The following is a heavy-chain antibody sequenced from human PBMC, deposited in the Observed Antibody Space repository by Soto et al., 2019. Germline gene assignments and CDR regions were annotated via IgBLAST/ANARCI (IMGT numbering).Heavy chain of an antibody. CDR1: GFTFSTYG. J-gene: IGHJ6*02. D-gene: IGHD3-22*01. Sequence: PGGSLRLSCAASGFTFSTYGMHWVRQAPGKGLEWGAVIWYDGSNKYYGDSVKGRFTISRDNSKNTLFLQMNSLRAADTAVYYCARDRKTAYYYDSSGYFMRNVYGMDVWGQGTTVTVSS. V-gene: IGHV3-33*01. CDR3: ARDRKTAYYYDSSGYFMRNVYGMDV. CDR2: IWYDGSNK.